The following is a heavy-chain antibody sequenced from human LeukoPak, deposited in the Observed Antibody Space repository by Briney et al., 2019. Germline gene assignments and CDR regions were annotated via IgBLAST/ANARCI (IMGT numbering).Heavy chain of an antibody. CDR2: IYTSGST. J-gene: IGHJ5*02. V-gene: IGHV4-61*02. Sequence: SETLSLTCTVSGGSISSGSYYWSWLRQPAGKGLEWIGRIYTSGSTNYNPSLKSRATISVDTSKNQFSLKLSSVTAADTAVYYCARFTPQGYGWGGYNRFDPWGQGTLVTVSS. D-gene: IGHD3-16*01. CDR3: ARFTPQGYGWGGYNRFDP. CDR1: GGSISSGSYY.